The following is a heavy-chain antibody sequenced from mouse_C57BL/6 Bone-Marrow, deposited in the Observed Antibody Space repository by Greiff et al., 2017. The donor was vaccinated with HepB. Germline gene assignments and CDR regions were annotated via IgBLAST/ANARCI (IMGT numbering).Heavy chain of an antibody. J-gene: IGHJ1*03. V-gene: IGHV1-55*01. CDR1: GYTFTSYW. CDR3: ASHYYGSSYCWYFDV. CDR2: IYPGSGST. D-gene: IGHD1-1*01. Sequence: QVHVKQPGAELVKPGASVKMSCKASGYTFTSYWITWVKQRPGQGLEWIGDIYPGSGSTNYNEKLKSKATLTVDTASSTAYMQLSSLTSEDSAVYYCASHYYGSSYCWYFDVWGTGTTVTVSS.